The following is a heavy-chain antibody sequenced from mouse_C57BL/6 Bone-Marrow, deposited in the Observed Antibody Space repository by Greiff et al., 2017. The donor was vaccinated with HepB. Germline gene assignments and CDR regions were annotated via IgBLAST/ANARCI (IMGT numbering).Heavy chain of an antibody. J-gene: IGHJ2*01. CDR3: AREGDYGSSYGY. CDR1: GYAFSSYW. D-gene: IGHD1-1*01. CDR2: IYPGDGDT. Sequence: QVQLQQSGAELVKPGASVKISCKASGYAFSSYWMNWVKQRPGKGLEWIGQIYPGDGDTNYNGTFKGKATLTADKSSSTAYMQLSSLTSEDSAVYFCAREGDYGSSYGYWGQGTTLTVSS. V-gene: IGHV1-80*01.